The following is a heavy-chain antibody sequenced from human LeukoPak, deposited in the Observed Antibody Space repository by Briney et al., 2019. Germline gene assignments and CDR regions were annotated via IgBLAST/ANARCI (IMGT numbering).Heavy chain of an antibody. CDR3: ARHVRKRGIAVAGTPGWFDP. Sequence: SETLSLTCTVSGGSISNYYWTWIRQPPGKGLEWIGFISYSGNTNYNPSLKSRVTISLDTSKNQFSLKLSSVTAADTGVYYCARHVRKRGIAVAGTPGWFDPCGQGTLVTVSS. J-gene: IGHJ5*02. CDR2: ISYSGNT. D-gene: IGHD6-19*01. CDR1: GGSISNYY. V-gene: IGHV4-59*08.